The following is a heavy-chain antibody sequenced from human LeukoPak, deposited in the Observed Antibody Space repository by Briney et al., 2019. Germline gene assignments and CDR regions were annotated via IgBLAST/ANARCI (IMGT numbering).Heavy chain of an antibody. CDR3: AREHYDSSGYYPDY. D-gene: IGHD3-22*01. Sequence: ASVKVSCKASGYTFTSYGISWVRQAPGQGLEWMGWISAYNGNTNYAQKVQGRVTMTTDTSTSTAYMELRSLRSDDTAVYYCAREHYDSSGYYPDYWGQGTLVTVSS. J-gene: IGHJ4*02. CDR1: GYTFTSYG. V-gene: IGHV1-18*01. CDR2: ISAYNGNT.